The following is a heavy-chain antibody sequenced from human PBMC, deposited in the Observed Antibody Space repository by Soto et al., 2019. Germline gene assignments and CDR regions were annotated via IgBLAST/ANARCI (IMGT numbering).Heavy chain of an antibody. CDR3: ARSQTTVTSYDY. Sequence: SETLSLTCAVSGASITHYYWNWIRQSPGKGLEWIVSFSSTGSTVYNPSLGSRVTISLDTSKNQFSLKLSSVTAADTAVYYCARSQTTVTSYDYWGQGAPVTVS. CDR2: FSSTGST. D-gene: IGHD4-17*01. CDR1: GASITHYY. V-gene: IGHV4-4*08. J-gene: IGHJ4*02.